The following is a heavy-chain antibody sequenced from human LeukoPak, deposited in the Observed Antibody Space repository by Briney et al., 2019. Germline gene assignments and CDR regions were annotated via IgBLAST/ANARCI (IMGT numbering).Heavy chain of an antibody. CDR1: GGSFSGYY. V-gene: IGHV4-34*01. CDR2: INHSGST. J-gene: IGHJ2*01. Sequence: SETLSLTCAVYGGSFSGYYWSWIRQPPGKGLEWIGEINHSGSTNYNPSLKSRVTISVDTSKNQFSLKLSSVTAADTAVYYCARAPGWYFDLWGRGTLVTVSS. CDR3: ARAPGWYFDL.